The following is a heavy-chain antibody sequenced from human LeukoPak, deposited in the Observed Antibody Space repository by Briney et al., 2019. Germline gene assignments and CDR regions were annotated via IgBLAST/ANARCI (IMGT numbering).Heavy chain of an antibody. CDR3: VKRSCSGGTCPLDY. Sequence: GGSLRLSCSASGFTFSSYALSWVRQAPGKGLEYVSGITSTGGTTYYADSVKGRFTNSRDNSENTLYLQMSSLRPEGTALYYCVKRSCSGGTCPLDYWGQGTLVTVSS. CDR1: GFTFSSYA. V-gene: IGHV3-64D*09. D-gene: IGHD2-15*01. CDR2: ITSTGGTT. J-gene: IGHJ4*02.